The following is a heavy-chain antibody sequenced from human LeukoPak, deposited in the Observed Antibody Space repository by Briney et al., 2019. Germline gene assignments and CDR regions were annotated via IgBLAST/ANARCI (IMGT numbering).Heavy chain of an antibody. Sequence: ASVKVSCKASGYTFTGYYMHWVRQAPGQGLEWMGRINPNSGGTNYAQKFQGRVTMTRDTSISTAYMELSRLRSDDTAVYYCARDLTVAAEYFQHWGQGTLVTVSS. D-gene: IGHD6-19*01. CDR2: INPNSGGT. CDR3: ARDLTVAAEYFQH. CDR1: GYTFTGYY. V-gene: IGHV1-2*06. J-gene: IGHJ1*01.